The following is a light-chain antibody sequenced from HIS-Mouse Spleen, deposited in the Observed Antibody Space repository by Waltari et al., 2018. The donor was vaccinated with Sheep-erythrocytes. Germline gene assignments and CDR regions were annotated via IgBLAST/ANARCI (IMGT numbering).Light chain of an antibody. CDR3: CSYAGSYNHV. CDR1: SSDVGGYNY. Sequence: QSALTQPRSVSGSPGQSVTISCTGTSSDVGGYNYVSWYQQHPGKAPQLMIYDVRKRPSGVPDRFSGSKSGNTASLTISGLQAEDEADYYCCSYAGSYNHVFATGTKVTVL. J-gene: IGLJ1*01. V-gene: IGLV2-11*01. CDR2: DVR.